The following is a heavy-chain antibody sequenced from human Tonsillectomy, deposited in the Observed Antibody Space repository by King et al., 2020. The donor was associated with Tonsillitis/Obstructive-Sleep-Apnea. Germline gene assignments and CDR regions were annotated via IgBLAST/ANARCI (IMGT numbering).Heavy chain of an antibody. J-gene: IGHJ4*02. CDR1: GYTFTTYY. Sequence: QLVQSGAEVKKPGASVKVSCKASGYTFTTYYMHWVRQAPGQGLEWMGMINPSDGSTSYVQKFQGRVTMTRDTSTGTVYMELSSLRSEDTAVYYCARAKNNYEDFDYWGQGTLVTVSS. V-gene: IGHV1-46*01. CDR2: INPSDGST. CDR3: ARAKNNYEDFDY. D-gene: IGHD4-11*01.